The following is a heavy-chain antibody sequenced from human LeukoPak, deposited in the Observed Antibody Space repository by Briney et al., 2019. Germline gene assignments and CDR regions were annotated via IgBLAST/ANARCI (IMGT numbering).Heavy chain of an antibody. Sequence: PGGSLRLPCAASGVTFSSYAMHWVRQAPGKGLEWVSYISSTGGTIYYADSVKGRFTISTDNTKNSLYLQMNSPRVAATAVYSCARAQTMVAYPSLYWGQGTLVTVSS. V-gene: IGHV3-48*03. CDR2: ISSTGGTI. CDR3: ARAQTMVAYPSLY. J-gene: IGHJ4*02. CDR1: GVTFSSYA. D-gene: IGHD4/OR15-4a*01.